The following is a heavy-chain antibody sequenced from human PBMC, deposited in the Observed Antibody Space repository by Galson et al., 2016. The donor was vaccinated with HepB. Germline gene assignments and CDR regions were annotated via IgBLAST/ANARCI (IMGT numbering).Heavy chain of an antibody. CDR1: GYTFTGYY. CDR3: ARDYGDNSFYGMDV. Sequence: SVKVSCKASGYTFTGYYMHWVRQAPGQGLEWMGWINPNSGGTNYAQKFQGRVSMTRDTSISTAYMELSRLRSDDTAVYYCARDYGDNSFYGMDVWGQGTTVTVCS. V-gene: IGHV1-2*02. J-gene: IGHJ6*02. D-gene: IGHD4-17*01. CDR2: INPNSGGT.